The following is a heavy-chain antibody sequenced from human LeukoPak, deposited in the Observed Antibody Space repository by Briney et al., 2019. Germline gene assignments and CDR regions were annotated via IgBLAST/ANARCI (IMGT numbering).Heavy chain of an antibody. CDR1: GGSFSGYY. J-gene: IGHJ4*02. Sequence: SETLSLTCAVYGGSFSGYYWSWIRQPPGKGLEWIGEINHSGSTNYNPSLKSRVTISVDTSKNQFSLNVRSVTAADTAVYYCARGPPRYSSYWGQGTLVTVSS. CDR3: ARGPPRYSSY. V-gene: IGHV4-34*01. D-gene: IGHD5-18*01. CDR2: INHSGST.